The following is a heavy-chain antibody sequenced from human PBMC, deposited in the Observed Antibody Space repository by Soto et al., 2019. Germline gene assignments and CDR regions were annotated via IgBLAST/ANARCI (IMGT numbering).Heavy chain of an antibody. CDR1: GFAFSTYA. CDR3: ARERTGTTFDY. D-gene: IGHD1-7*01. J-gene: IGHJ4*02. CDR2: IWYDGSNN. V-gene: IGHV3-33*01. Sequence: GSLRLSCAASGFAFSTYAMHWVRQAPGKGLEWVAVIWYDGSNNYYADSVKGRFTISRDNSKNTLYLHMNSLRAEDTAVYYCARERTGTTFDYWGEGTLVTVSS.